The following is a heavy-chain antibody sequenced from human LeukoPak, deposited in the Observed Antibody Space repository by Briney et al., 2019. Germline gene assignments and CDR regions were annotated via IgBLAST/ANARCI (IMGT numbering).Heavy chain of an antibody. J-gene: IGHJ5*02. D-gene: IGHD6-13*01. Sequence: SQTLSLTCTVSGGSISSGGYYWSWIRQHLGKGLEWIGYIYYSGSTYYNPSLKSRVTISVDTSKNQFSLKLSSVTAADTAVYYCAREQIAAAGAKYNWFDPWGQGTLVTVSS. CDR1: GGSISSGGYY. V-gene: IGHV4-31*03. CDR3: AREQIAAAGAKYNWFDP. CDR2: IYYSGST.